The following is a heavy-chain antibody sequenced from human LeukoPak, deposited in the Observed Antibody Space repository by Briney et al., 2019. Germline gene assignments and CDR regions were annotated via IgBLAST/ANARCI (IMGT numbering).Heavy chain of an antibody. D-gene: IGHD3-10*01. CDR3: ARGLSAGVDVYYYYMDV. J-gene: IGHJ6*03. CDR2: IIPIFGTA. V-gene: IGHV1-69*05. CDR1: GGTFSNYA. Sequence: SVNVSCKASGGTFSNYAISWVRQAPRQGLEWMGGIIPIFGTANYAQKFQGRVTITTDESTSTAYMELSSLRSEDTAVYYCARGLSAGVDVYYYYMDVWGKGTTVTVSS.